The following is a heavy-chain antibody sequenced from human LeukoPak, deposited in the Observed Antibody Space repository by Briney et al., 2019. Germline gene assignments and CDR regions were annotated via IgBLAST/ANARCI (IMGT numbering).Heavy chain of an antibody. V-gene: IGHV3-30*02. D-gene: IGHD6-19*01. CDR2: IRFDGSNK. CDR1: GLTFRSYD. Sequence: GGSLRLSCAASGLTFRSYDMHWVRQAPGTGLEWVAFIRFDGSNKYYADSVKGRFTISRGNSKNTLYLQMNSLRAEDTAVYYCAKVGGIAVATYYYMDVWGKGTTVTVSS. CDR3: AKVGGIAVATYYYMDV. J-gene: IGHJ6*03.